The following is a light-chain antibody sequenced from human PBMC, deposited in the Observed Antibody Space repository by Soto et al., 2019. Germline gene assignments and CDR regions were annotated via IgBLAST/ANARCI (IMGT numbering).Light chain of an antibody. V-gene: IGLV2-14*03. Sequence: SALTQPASVTGAPGQSITISCSGTSNDVGGYNYVFWYQHHPGKAPKLMIYDVSNRPSGVSNRFSGSKSGNTASLTISGLQAEDEADYYCSSYTSSSTYVFGTGTKVTVL. CDR3: SSYTSSSTYV. CDR1: SNDVGGYNY. J-gene: IGLJ1*01. CDR2: DVS.